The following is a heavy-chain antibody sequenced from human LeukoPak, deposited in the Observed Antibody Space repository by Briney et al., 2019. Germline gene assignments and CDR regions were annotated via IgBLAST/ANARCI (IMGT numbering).Heavy chain of an antibody. Sequence: PGGSPRLSCAASGLTFSDYYMTWIRQASGKGLEWISYISSSGGTIYYADSVKGRFTISRDNAKNSLYLQMNSLRAEDTAVYYCARGRKYSLGSPFDYWGQGTLVTVSS. CDR1: GLTFSDYY. CDR3: ARGRKYSLGSPFDY. V-gene: IGHV3-11*01. J-gene: IGHJ4*02. CDR2: ISSSGGTI. D-gene: IGHD5-18*01.